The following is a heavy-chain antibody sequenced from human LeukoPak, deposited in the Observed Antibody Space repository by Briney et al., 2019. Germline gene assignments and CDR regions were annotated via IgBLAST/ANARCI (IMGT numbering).Heavy chain of an antibody. V-gene: IGHV4-34*01. CDR1: GGSFSGYY. CDR3: ARHRRLGYCSSTSCYLLRGRGPMDV. CDR2: INHSGST. J-gene: IGHJ6*03. D-gene: IGHD2-2*01. Sequence: SETLSLTCAVYGGSFSGYYWSWIRQPPGKGLEWIGEINHSGSTNYNPSLKSRVTISVDTSKNQFSLKLSSVTAADTAVYYCARHRRLGYCSSTSCYLLRGRGPMDVWGKGTTVTISS.